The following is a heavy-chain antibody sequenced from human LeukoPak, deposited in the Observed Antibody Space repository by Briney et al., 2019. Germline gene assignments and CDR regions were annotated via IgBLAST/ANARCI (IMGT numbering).Heavy chain of an antibody. Sequence: GGSRRLSCAASGFTVSINYMSWVRQAPGKGLEWVSAISGSGGSTYYADSVKGRFTISRDNSKNTLYLQMNSLRAEDTAVYYCAKDGGLEFYNRDAFDIWGQGTMVTVSS. CDR2: ISGSGGST. V-gene: IGHV3-23*01. CDR3: AKDGGLEFYNRDAFDI. J-gene: IGHJ3*02. D-gene: IGHD1-14*01. CDR1: GFTVSINY.